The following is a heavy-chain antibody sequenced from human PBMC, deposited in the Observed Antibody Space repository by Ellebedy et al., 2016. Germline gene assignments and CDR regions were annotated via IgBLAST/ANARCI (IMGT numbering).Heavy chain of an antibody. Sequence: SETLSLTCAVHGGSFSGYYWSWICQPPGKGLEWIGNIYHSGSTYYKPSLKSRVTISVDTFKNQFSLKMSSVTAADTAVYYCARIKASRGRAYGMDVWGQGTTVTVSS. CDR2: IYHSGST. D-gene: IGHD3-16*01. CDR3: ARIKASRGRAYGMDV. CDR1: GGSFSGYY. J-gene: IGHJ6*02. V-gene: IGHV4-34*01.